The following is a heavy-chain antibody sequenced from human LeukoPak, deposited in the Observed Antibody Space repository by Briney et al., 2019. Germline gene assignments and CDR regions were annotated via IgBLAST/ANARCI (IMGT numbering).Heavy chain of an antibody. CDR2: IYYSGIT. J-gene: IGHJ4*02. V-gene: IGHV4-59*01. Sequence: SETLSLTCTVSGGSISSFYWSWIRQPPGKGLQWIGYIYYSGITRYNPSLKSRVTTSVDTSKNQFSLKLSSVTAADTAVYYCASGGYSGYAFDYWGQGILVTVSS. D-gene: IGHD5-12*01. CDR1: GGSISSFY. CDR3: ASGGYSGYAFDY.